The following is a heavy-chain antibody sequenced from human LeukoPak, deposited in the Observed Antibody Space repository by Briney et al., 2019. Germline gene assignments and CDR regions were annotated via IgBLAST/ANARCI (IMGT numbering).Heavy chain of an antibody. CDR1: GFTFSAYS. CDR2: IGISSGNT. Sequence: PGGSLRLSCAASGFTFSAYSMNWVRQAPGKGLEWISYIGISSGNTKYADSVKGRFTISGDKAKNLLYLQMNSLRVEDTAVYYCARDYKYAFDNWGQGTLVTVSS. V-gene: IGHV3-48*01. J-gene: IGHJ4*02. D-gene: IGHD5-24*01. CDR3: ARDYKYAFDN.